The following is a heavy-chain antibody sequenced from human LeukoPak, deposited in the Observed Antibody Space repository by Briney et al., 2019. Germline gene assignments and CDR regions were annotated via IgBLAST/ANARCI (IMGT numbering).Heavy chain of an antibody. Sequence: ASVKVSCKASGYTFTGYYMHWVRQAPGQGLEWMGWINPNSGGTNYAQKFQGRVTMTRDTSISTAYMELSRLRSDDTAVYYCATEPPGTTVTTTPLKYWGQGTLVTVSS. J-gene: IGHJ4*02. CDR3: ATEPPGTTVTTTPLKY. CDR2: INPNSGGT. CDR1: GYTFTGYY. D-gene: IGHD4-17*01. V-gene: IGHV1-2*02.